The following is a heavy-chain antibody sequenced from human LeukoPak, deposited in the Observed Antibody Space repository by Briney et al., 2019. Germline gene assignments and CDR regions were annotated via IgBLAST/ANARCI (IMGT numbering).Heavy chain of an antibody. D-gene: IGHD3-3*01. Sequence: ASVKISCKASGYTFTDYYMHWVQQAPGKGLEWMGRVDPEGGETIYAEKFQGRVTITADTSTDTAYMELSSLRSEDTAVYYCAAWGSGYLTFDYWGQGALVTISS. CDR1: GYTFTDYY. CDR2: VDPEGGET. V-gene: IGHV1-69-2*01. CDR3: AAWGSGYLTFDY. J-gene: IGHJ4*02.